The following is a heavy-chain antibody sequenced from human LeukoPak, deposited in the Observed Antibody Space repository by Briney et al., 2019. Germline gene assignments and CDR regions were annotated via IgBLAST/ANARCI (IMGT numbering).Heavy chain of an antibody. Sequence: PSETLSLTCTVSGGSISSSSYYWGWVRQPPGKGLEWIGSGYYSGTTYYNPSLKSRVTISVDTSKNQFSLKLSSVTAADTAVYYCARDNGDNTERYFDYWGQGTLVTVSS. CDR1: GGSISSSSYY. D-gene: IGHD2-8*01. CDR3: ARDNGDNTERYFDY. V-gene: IGHV4-39*07. J-gene: IGHJ4*02. CDR2: GYYSGTT.